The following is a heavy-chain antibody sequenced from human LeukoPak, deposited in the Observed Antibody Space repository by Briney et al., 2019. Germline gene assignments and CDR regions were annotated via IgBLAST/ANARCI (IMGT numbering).Heavy chain of an antibody. CDR3: ARDLSVAVAGFTFDY. CDR1: GFTFSSYA. CDR2: ISSNGGST. D-gene: IGHD6-19*01. J-gene: IGHJ4*02. Sequence: PGGSLRLSCAASGFTFSSYAMHWVRQAPGKGLEYVSAISSNGGSTYYANSVKGRFTISRDNSKNTLYLQMGSLRAEDMAVYYCARDLSVAVAGFTFDYWGQGTLVTVS. V-gene: IGHV3-64*01.